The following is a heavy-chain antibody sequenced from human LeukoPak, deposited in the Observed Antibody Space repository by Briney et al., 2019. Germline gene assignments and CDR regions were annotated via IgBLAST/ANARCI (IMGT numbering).Heavy chain of an antibody. J-gene: IGHJ4*02. Sequence: SETLSLTCTVSGGSIRTTSYYWGWIRQPPGKGLEWIGSIYYSGDTYYNPSLKSRVTISVDTSKNQFSLKLSSVTAADTAVYYCARDGPVGATAHEHLNFDYWGQGTLVTVSS. CDR3: ARDGPVGATAHEHLNFDY. CDR1: GGSIRTTSYY. CDR2: IYYSGDT. D-gene: IGHD1-26*01. V-gene: IGHV4-39*07.